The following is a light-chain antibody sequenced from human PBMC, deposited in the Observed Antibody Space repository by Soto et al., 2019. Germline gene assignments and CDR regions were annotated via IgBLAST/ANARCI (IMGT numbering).Light chain of an antibody. CDR1: QDIRND. Sequence: AIQMTQSPSSLSASVGDRVTITCRAGQDIRNDVGWYQQKPGKAPKLLIYGASSLQSGVPSRFSGSGSGTDFTLTISSLQPEVLATYYCLQDHIYPWTFCPGTKVEIK. CDR3: LQDHIYPWT. J-gene: IGKJ1*01. V-gene: IGKV1-6*01. CDR2: GAS.